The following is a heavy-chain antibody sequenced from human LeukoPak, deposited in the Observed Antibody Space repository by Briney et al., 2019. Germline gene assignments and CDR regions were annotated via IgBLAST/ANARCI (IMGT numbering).Heavy chain of an antibody. D-gene: IGHD6-13*01. Sequence: SETLSLTCTVSGGSISSSSYYWGWIRQPPGKGLEWIGSIYYSGSTYYNPSLKSRVTISVDTSKNQFSLKLSSVTAADTAVYYCARERGSSWYKNFDYWGQGTLVTVSS. V-gene: IGHV4-39*07. CDR1: GGSISSSSYY. J-gene: IGHJ4*02. CDR3: ARERGSSWYKNFDY. CDR2: IYYSGST.